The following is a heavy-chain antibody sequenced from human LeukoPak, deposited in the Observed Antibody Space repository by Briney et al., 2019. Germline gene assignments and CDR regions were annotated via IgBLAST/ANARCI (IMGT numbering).Heavy chain of an antibody. CDR3: ARAQYYGSTTAGGMDV. Sequence: GGSLRLSCAASGFTFSSYWMHWVRQAPGKGLVWVSRINSDGSSTKNADSVKGRFTTSRDNAKNSLYLQMNSLRAEDTAVYYCARAQYYGSTTAGGMDVWGQGTTVTVSS. CDR2: INSDGSST. D-gene: IGHD3-22*01. V-gene: IGHV3-74*01. CDR1: GFTFSSYW. J-gene: IGHJ6*02.